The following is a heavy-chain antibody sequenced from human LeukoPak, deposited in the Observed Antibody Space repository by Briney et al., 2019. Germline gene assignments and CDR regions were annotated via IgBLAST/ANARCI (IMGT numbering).Heavy chain of an antibody. CDR1: GFTFSSYG. CDR2: ISYDGSNK. Sequence: GGSLRLSCAASGFTFSSYGMHWVRQAPGKGLEWVAVISYDGSNKYHADSVKGRFTISRDNSKNTLYLQMNSLRAEDTAVYYCAKGPGTVTGWGQGTLVTVSS. CDR3: AKGPGTVTG. J-gene: IGHJ4*02. V-gene: IGHV3-30*18. D-gene: IGHD4-17*01.